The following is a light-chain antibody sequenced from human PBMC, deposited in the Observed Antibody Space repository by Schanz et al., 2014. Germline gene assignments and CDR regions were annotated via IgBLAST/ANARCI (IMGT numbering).Light chain of an antibody. CDR3: QQYYSWPPWT. CDR2: GAF. J-gene: IGKJ1*01. Sequence: EIVLTQSPATLSLSPGERATLSCRASQSVSSFLAWYQQKRGQAPRLLIYGAFNRATGIPDRFSGSGFGTEFTLTISSLHSEDFAVYYCQQYYSWPPWTFGQGTKVEIK. CDR1: QSVSSF. V-gene: IGKV3-15*01.